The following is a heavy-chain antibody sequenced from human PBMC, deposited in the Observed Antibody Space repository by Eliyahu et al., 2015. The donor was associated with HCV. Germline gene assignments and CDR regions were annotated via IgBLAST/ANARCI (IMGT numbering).Heavy chain of an antibody. CDR2: IFSNDEK. J-gene: IGHJ5*02. Sequence: QFTLKESGPVLVKPTETLTLTXTVSGFSLSXAXMGGSWIRQPPGKALEWLAHIFSNDEKSYSTSLKSRLTISKDTSKSQVVLTVTNMDPVDTATYYCTRMGRNYDFWSGNYSWFDPWGQGTLVTVSS. CDR3: TRMGRNYDFWSGNYSWFDP. D-gene: IGHD3-3*01. V-gene: IGHV2-26*01. CDR1: GFSLSXAXMG.